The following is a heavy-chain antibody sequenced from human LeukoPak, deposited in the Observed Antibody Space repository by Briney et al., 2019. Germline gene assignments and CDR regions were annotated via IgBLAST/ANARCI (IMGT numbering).Heavy chain of an antibody. CDR1: GFTFSSYW. D-gene: IGHD3-10*01. J-gene: IGHJ3*02. V-gene: IGHV3-23*03. Sequence: GGSLRLSCAASGFTFSSYWMSWVRQAPGKGLEWVSLIYSGGTTEYADSVKGRFTISRDNSKNTLYLQMNSLRAEDTAVYYCAKDLKGMAVLWSLGAFDIWGQGTMVTVSS. CDR3: AKDLKGMAVLWSLGAFDI. CDR2: IYSGGTT.